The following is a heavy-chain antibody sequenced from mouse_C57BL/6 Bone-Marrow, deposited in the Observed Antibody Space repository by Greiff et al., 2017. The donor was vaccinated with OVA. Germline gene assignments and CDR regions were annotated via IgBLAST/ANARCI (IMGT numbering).Heavy chain of an antibody. Sequence: DVQLVESEGGLVQPGSSMKLSCTASGFTFSDYYMAWVRQVPEKGLEWVANITYDGSSTYYLDPLKSRFIISRDNAKNILDLQMSSLKSEDTATYYCARGYYGSSYRYYFDYWGQGTTLTVSS. V-gene: IGHV5-16*01. CDR1: GFTFSDYY. CDR2: ITYDGSST. J-gene: IGHJ2*01. CDR3: ARGYYGSSYRYYFDY. D-gene: IGHD1-1*01.